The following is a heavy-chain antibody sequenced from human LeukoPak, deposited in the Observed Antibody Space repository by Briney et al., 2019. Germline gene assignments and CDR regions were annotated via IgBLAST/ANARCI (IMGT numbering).Heavy chain of an antibody. CDR1: GDSVSSNSAA. CDR2: TNYRSRWST. J-gene: IGHJ3*02. Sequence: SQTLSLNCDISGDSVSSNSAAWNWIRQSPSRGLEWLGKTNYRSRWSTDYAPSVRSRITINPDTSKNQISLQLNFVTPEDTAVYYCVKGGSGSYAFDIWGQGTMVTVSS. V-gene: IGHV6-1*01. CDR3: VKGGSGSYAFDI. D-gene: IGHD3-10*01.